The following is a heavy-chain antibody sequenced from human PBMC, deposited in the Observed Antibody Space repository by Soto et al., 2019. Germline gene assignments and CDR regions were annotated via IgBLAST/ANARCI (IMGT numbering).Heavy chain of an antibody. CDR3: ARSRTYYYDSSGFDP. V-gene: IGHV1-3*01. CDR1: GYTFTSYA. J-gene: IGHJ5*02. CDR2: INAGNGNT. D-gene: IGHD3-22*01. Sequence: EASVKVSCKASGYTFTSYAMHWVRQAPGQRLEWMGWINAGNGNTKYSQKFQGRVTITRDTSASTAYMELSSLRSEDTAVYYCARSRTYYYDSSGFDPWGQGTLVTVSS.